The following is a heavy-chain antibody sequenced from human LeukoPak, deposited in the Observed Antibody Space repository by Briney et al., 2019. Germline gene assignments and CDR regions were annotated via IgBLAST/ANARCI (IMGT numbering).Heavy chain of an antibody. CDR2: IIPILGIA. D-gene: IGHD1-7*01. CDR3: ARDETGTTGKGDY. V-gene: IGHV1-69*04. J-gene: IGHJ4*02. CDR1: GGTFSSYA. Sequence: ASVKVSCKASGGTFSSYAISWVRQAPGQGLEWMGRIIPILGIANYAQKFQGRVTMTTDESTSTAYMELSSLRFEDTAVYYCARDETGTTGKGDYWGQGTLITVSS.